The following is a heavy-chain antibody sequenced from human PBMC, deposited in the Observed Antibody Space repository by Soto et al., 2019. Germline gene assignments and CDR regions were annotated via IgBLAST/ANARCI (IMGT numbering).Heavy chain of an antibody. CDR1: GYTFTDYY. J-gene: IGHJ5*02. CDR3: ARGGRELPRIPYDT. V-gene: IGHV1-2*02. CDR2: INPNVGGT. D-gene: IGHD3-10*01. Sequence: QVQLVQSGAEVKKPGASVYVSCKASGYTFTDYYVHWVRQAPGQGLEWMGWINPNVGGTNYARKFQGRVTMTRDTSISTVYMQLTRLRPDDTAIYYCARGGRELPRIPYDTWGQGTLVTVSS.